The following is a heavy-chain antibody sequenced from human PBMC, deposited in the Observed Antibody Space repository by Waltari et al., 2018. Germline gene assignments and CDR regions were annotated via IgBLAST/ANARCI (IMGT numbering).Heavy chain of an antibody. D-gene: IGHD3-22*01. J-gene: IGHJ4*02. CDR2: INHSGST. Sequence: QVQLQQWGAGLLKPSETLSLTCAVYGGSFSGYYWSWIRQPPGKGMEWIGEINHSGSTNYNPSLKSRVTISVDTSNNQFSLKLSSVTAADTAVYYCARGNLYYYDSSGYSAFDYWGQGTLVTVSS. V-gene: IGHV4-34*01. CDR1: GGSFSGYY. CDR3: ARGNLYYYDSSGYSAFDY.